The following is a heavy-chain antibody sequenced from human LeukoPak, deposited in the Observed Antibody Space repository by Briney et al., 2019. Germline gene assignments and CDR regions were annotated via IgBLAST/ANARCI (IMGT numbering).Heavy chain of an antibody. CDR3: ARVTGLTMVRGAYFDY. Sequence: GGSLRLSCAASGFTFSSYAMHWVRQAPGKGLEWVAVISYDGSNKYYADSVKGRFTISRDNSKNTLYLQMNSLRAEDTAVYYCARVTGLTMVRGAYFDYWGQGTLVTVSS. D-gene: IGHD3-10*01. J-gene: IGHJ4*02. CDR1: GFTFSSYA. V-gene: IGHV3-30-3*01. CDR2: ISYDGSNK.